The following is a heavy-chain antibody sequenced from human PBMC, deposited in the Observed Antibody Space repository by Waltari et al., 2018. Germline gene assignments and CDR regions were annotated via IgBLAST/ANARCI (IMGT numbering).Heavy chain of an antibody. Sequence: EVELVESGGGLVQPGGSLRLSCAAPGLTFSSYYMTWVRKAPGKGLEWISYINPNGDTVDYADSVRGRFTISRDNAKKSLFLQMNSLRAEDTAIYYCAGWVTYTSDWHGSLAPWGQGTLVTVSS. CDR1: GLTFSSYY. CDR2: INPNGDTV. CDR3: AGWVTYTSDWHGSLAP. J-gene: IGHJ5*02. D-gene: IGHD6-19*01. V-gene: IGHV3-48*03.